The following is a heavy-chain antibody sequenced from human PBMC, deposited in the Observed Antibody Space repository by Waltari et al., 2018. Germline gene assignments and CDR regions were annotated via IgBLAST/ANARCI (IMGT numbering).Heavy chain of an antibody. CDR1: GGSISSSSYY. J-gene: IGHJ4*02. Sequence: QLQLQESGPGLVKPSETLSLTCTVSGGSISSSSYYWGWIRQPPGKGLEWIGSIYYRGSTYDTPSLKSRVTISGETSKNQFSLKLSSVTAADTTVYYCARHAVISGPPGSFDYWGQGTLVTVSS. CDR3: ARHAVISGPPGSFDY. D-gene: IGHD2-15*01. V-gene: IGHV4-39*01. CDR2: IYYRGST.